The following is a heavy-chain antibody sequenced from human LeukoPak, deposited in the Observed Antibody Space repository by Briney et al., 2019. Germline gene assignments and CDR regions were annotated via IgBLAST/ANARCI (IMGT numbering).Heavy chain of an antibody. Sequence: ASVKVSCKASGYTFTGYFMHWVRQAPGQGLEWMGWINPKSGGTNYAQNFQGRVTMTRDTSISTAYMELSRLRSDDTAVYYCARVTPRQDYYDSSGYLDYWGQGTLVTVSS. J-gene: IGHJ4*02. V-gene: IGHV1-2*02. D-gene: IGHD3-22*01. CDR2: INPKSGGT. CDR1: GYTFTGYF. CDR3: ARVTPRQDYYDSSGYLDY.